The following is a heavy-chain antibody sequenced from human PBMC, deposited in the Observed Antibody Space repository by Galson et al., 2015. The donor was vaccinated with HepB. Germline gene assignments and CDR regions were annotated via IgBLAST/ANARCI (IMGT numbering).Heavy chain of an antibody. J-gene: IGHJ2*01. Sequence: SETLSLTCSVPGGSISGNYWSWIRQSPGKGLEWIGHIFNSGNTNYKPSLKSRVTISADTSKNLFSLKLTSVTAADTAVYFCARVTVIWFGELSVPGYFDLWGRGTLVTVSS. V-gene: IGHV4-59*08. CDR2: IFNSGNT. CDR3: ARVTVIWFGELSVPGYFDL. CDR1: GGSISGNY. D-gene: IGHD3-10*01.